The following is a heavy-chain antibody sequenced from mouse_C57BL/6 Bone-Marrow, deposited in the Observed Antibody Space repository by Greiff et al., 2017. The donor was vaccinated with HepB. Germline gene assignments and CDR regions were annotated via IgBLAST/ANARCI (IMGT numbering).Heavy chain of an antibody. D-gene: IGHD2-12*01. V-gene: IGHV7-3*01. Sequence: EVLLVESGGGLVQPGGSLSLSCAASGFTFTDYYMSWVRQPPGKALEWLGFIRNKAHGYTTEYSASVKGRFTISRDNSQSILYLQMNALRAEDSATYYCARSPPYNYDSYFDYWGQGTTLTVSS. J-gene: IGHJ2*01. CDR2: IRNKAHGYTT. CDR3: ARSPPYNYDSYFDY. CDR1: GFTFTDYY.